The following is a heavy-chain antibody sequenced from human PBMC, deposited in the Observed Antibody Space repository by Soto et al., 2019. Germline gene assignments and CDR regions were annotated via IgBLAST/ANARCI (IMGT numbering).Heavy chain of an antibody. CDR1: GLNFYSAG. D-gene: IGHD3-22*01. Sequence: PAWCLGLSCVASGLNFYSAGMSWFRQAQGKGLEWVGLIRSKIRGETADYAGPMRGRVTISRDDSENTIYLQMNSLESEDTVVYYCVRDYASDSGVHLDFWGQGTLVTVSS. J-gene: IGHJ4*02. CDR3: VRDYASDSGVHLDF. V-gene: IGHV3-15*01. CDR2: IRSKIRGETA.